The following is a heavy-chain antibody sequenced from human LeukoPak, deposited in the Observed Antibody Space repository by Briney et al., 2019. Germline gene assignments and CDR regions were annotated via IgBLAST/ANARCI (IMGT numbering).Heavy chain of an antibody. CDR3: AREGYYYDSSGYH. J-gene: IGHJ4*02. D-gene: IGHD3-22*01. CDR2: ISSSSSTI. Sequence: PGGSLRLSCAASGFTFSSYSMNWVRQAPGKGLEWVSYISSSSSTIYYADSVKGRFTISRDNAKNSLYLQMNSLRAEDTAVYCCAREGYYYDSSGYHWGQGTLVTVSS. CDR1: GFTFSSYS. V-gene: IGHV3-48*01.